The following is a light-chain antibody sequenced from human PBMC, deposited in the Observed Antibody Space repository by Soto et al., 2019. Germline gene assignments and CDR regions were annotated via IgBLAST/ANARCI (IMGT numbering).Light chain of an antibody. Sequence: DIQMTQSPSSLSASVGDRVTITCQAIQNINNYLNWYQQKPGRGPKLLIYDASNLEAGVPSRFRGSGSGTDFTFTISRLQPEDIATYYCQQYENLHTFGQGTRLEIK. CDR2: DAS. CDR3: QQYENLHT. V-gene: IGKV1-33*01. J-gene: IGKJ5*01. CDR1: QNINNY.